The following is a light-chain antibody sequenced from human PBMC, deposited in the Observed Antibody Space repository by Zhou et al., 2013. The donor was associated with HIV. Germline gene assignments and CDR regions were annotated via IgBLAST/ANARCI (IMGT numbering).Light chain of an antibody. CDR1: QTIDTY. CDR3: QQSYSTLCS. V-gene: IGKV1-39*01. CDR2: GAS. Sequence: DIQMTQYPSSLAASVNDSVIVTCRAGQTIDTYLNWYHQKPRKAPRLLISGASTLQSGVPSRFRGSGSGTVFSLTISSLQPEDFATYYCQQSYSTLCSFGQGTKLEIK. J-gene: IGKJ2*04.